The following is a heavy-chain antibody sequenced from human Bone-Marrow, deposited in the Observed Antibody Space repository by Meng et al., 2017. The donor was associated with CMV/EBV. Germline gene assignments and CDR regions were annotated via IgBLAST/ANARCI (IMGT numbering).Heavy chain of an antibody. V-gene: IGHV3-21*01. CDR2: ISSSSSYI. CDR1: GFTFSSYS. Sequence: GGSLRLSCAASGFTFSSYSMNWVRQAPGKGLEWVSSISSSSSYIYYADSVKGRFTISRDNAKNSLYLQMNSLRAEDTAVYYCARGLYQLLPTGFDYWGQGTLVTVSS. J-gene: IGHJ4*02. CDR3: ARGLYQLLPTGFDY. D-gene: IGHD2-2*01.